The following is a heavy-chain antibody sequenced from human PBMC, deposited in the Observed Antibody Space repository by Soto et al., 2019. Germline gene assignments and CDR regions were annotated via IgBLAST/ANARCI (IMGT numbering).Heavy chain of an antibody. Sequence: QVQLVQSGAEVKKSGASVKVSCKASGYTFTSHDINWVRQATGQGLEWMGWMNPNSGNTGYAQKFQGRVTMTRNTSISTAYVELSSLRSEDTAVYYCARWDYGYYARFDYWGQGALVTVSS. CDR3: ARWDYGYYARFDY. D-gene: IGHD4-17*01. CDR1: GYTFTSHD. V-gene: IGHV1-8*01. J-gene: IGHJ4*02. CDR2: MNPNSGNT.